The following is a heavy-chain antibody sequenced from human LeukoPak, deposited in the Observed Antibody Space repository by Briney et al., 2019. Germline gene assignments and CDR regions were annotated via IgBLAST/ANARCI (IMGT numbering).Heavy chain of an antibody. CDR2: INHSGST. CDR1: GGSFSGYY. J-gene: IGHJ4*02. Sequence: PSETLSLTCAVYGGSFSGYYWSWIRQPAGKGLEWIGEINHSGSTNYNPSLKSRVTISVDTSKNQFSLKLSSVTAADTAVYYCARGLGYCSSTSCSLYYFDYWGQGTLVTVSS. CDR3: ARGLGYCSSTSCSLYYFDY. V-gene: IGHV4-34*01. D-gene: IGHD2-2*01.